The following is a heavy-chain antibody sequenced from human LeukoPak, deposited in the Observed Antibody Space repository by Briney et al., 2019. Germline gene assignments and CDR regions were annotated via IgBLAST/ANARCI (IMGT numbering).Heavy chain of an antibody. Sequence: GESLKISCKGSGYIFANYWIGWVRQMPGKGLEWMGIVYPGDSNTKYSPSFQGQVTISADRSITTAYLQWSSLKASDTAMYFCARFAYGSDYFPGHYWGREPGSPSPQ. J-gene: IGHJ4*02. CDR2: VYPGDSNT. CDR3: ARFAYGSDYFPGHY. D-gene: IGHD3-22*01. V-gene: IGHV5-51*01. CDR1: GYIFANYW.